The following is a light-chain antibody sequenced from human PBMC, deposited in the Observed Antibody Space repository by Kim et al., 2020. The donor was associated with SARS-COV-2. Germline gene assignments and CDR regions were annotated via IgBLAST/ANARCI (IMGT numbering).Light chain of an antibody. CDR2: QDN. J-gene: IGLJ3*02. CDR3: QTWDRSTVV. Sequence: VSPGQTASIACSGDKLGDKFACWYQQKPGQSPVLVVYQDNKRPSGIPARFSGSSSGNTATLTIRGTQAMDEADYYCQTWDRSTVVFGGGTQLTVL. V-gene: IGLV3-1*01. CDR1: KLGDKF.